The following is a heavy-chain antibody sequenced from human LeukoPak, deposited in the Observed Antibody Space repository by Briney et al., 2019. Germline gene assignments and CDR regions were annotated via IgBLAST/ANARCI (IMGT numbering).Heavy chain of an antibody. Sequence: PSETLSLTCAVSGGSISSSNWWSWVRQPPGKGLEWIGYIYYSGSTNYNPSLKSRVTISVDTSKNQFSLKLSSVTAADTAVYYCARASGGSFGYWGQGTLVTVSS. CDR3: ARASGGSFGY. V-gene: IGHV4-4*02. CDR1: GGSISSSNW. CDR2: IYYSGST. D-gene: IGHD2-15*01. J-gene: IGHJ4*02.